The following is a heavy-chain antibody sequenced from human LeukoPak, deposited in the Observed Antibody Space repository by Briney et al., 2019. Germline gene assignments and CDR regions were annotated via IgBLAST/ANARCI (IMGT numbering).Heavy chain of an antibody. Sequence: PGGSLRLSCAASGFTFSSYSMNWVRQGPGKGLEWVSSISSSSSYIYYADSVKGRFTISRDNAKNSLYLQMNSLRAEDTAVYYCARDIAAAGYFDYWGQGTLVTVSS. V-gene: IGHV3-21*01. CDR1: GFTFSSYS. CDR3: ARDIAAAGYFDY. CDR2: ISSSSSYI. D-gene: IGHD6-13*01. J-gene: IGHJ4*02.